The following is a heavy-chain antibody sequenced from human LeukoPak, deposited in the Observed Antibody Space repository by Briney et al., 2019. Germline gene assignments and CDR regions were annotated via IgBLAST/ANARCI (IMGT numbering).Heavy chain of an antibody. V-gene: IGHV3-23*01. D-gene: IGHD2-21*02. CDR1: GFTFSSYA. CDR3: ARSGAYCGGDCYLGAFDI. J-gene: IGHJ3*02. Sequence: PGGSLRLSCAASGFTFSSYAMSWVRQAPGKGLEWVSAISGSGGSTYYADSVKGRFTISRDNSKNTLYLQMNSLRAEDTAVYYCARSGAYCGGDCYLGAFDIWGQGTMVTVSS. CDR2: ISGSGGST.